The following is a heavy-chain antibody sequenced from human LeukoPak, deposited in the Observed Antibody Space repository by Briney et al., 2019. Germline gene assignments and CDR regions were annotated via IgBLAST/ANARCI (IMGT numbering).Heavy chain of an antibody. CDR3: ARAGYDDLDDAFDI. Sequence: GGSLRLSCAASGFTFSSYWMHWVRQAPGKGLVWVSRINSDGSTTTYADSVEGRFTISRDNAKNTLYLQMNSLRAEDTAVYYCARAGYDDLDDAFDIWGQGTMVTVSS. CDR2: INSDGSTT. J-gene: IGHJ3*02. CDR1: GFTFSSYW. V-gene: IGHV3-74*01. D-gene: IGHD5-12*01.